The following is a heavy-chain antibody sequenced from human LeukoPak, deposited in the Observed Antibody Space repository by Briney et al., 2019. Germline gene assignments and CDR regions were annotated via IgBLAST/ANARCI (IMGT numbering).Heavy chain of an antibody. D-gene: IGHD4-17*01. CDR1: GGSISSGGYY. J-gene: IGHJ4*02. CDR2: IYYSGST. Sequence: SETLSLTCTVSGGSISSGGYYWSWIRQHPGKGLEWIGYIYYSGSTYYNPSLKSRVTISVDTSKNQFSLKLSSVTAADTAVYYCASHTTVTNDFDYWGQGTLVTVSS. CDR3: ASHTTVTNDFDY. V-gene: IGHV4-31*03.